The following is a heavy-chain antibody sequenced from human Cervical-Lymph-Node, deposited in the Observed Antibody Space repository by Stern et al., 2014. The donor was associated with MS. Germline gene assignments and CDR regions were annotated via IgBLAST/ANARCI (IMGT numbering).Heavy chain of an antibody. CDR1: GGTFSNHG. Sequence: QVQLVQSGAEVKKPGSSVTVSCKASGGTFSNHGISWVRQAPGQGLEWVGRIIPIIRAANYAQKLQGRVTITANTTTNTVYMDLSSLRSDDTAVYYCARDFWAMDVWGQGTTVTVSS. J-gene: IGHJ6*02. V-gene: IGHV1-69*06. D-gene: IGHD3-16*01. CDR2: IIPIIRAA. CDR3: ARDFWAMDV.